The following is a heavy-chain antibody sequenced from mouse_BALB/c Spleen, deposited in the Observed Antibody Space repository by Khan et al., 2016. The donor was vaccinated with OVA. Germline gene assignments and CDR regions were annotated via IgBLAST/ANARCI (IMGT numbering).Heavy chain of an antibody. J-gene: IGHJ3*01. Sequence: QVQLQQSGAELAKPGASVKMSCKASGYTFSSYWMHWVKQRPGQGLEWIGYMNPSTGYTAYNQKFKDKATLTADKSSSTAYMQMSSLTSEDSAVXYCARAPLPRYSAFAYWGLGTLVTISA. CDR1: GYTFSSYW. V-gene: IGHV1-7*01. D-gene: IGHD6-1*01. CDR3: ARAPLPRYSAFAY. CDR2: MNPSTGYT.